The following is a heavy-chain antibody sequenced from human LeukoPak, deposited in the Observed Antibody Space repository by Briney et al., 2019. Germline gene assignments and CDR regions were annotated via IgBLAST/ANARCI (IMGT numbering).Heavy chain of an antibody. CDR3: ARDLGSPTEVGWFDP. D-gene: IGHD6-13*01. CDR2: IIPIFGTA. J-gene: IGHJ5*02. CDR1: EGTFSSYA. Sequence: SSVKVSCKASEGTFSSYAISWVRQAPGRGLEWMGGIIPIFGTANYAQKFQGRVTITTDESTSTAYMELSSLRSEDTAVYYCARDLGSPTEVGWFDPWGQGTLVTVSS. V-gene: IGHV1-69*05.